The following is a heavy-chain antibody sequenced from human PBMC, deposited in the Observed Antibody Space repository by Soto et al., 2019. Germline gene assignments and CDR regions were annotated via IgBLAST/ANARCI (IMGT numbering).Heavy chain of an antibody. Sequence: QVQLQESGPRLVKPSGSLSLTCGVSGGTVASSHWWSWVRQSPSRGLEWIGNVYHTGDTNFNPSLQSRVTFSVDKSNNQFSLRLTSRTAADTAVYFCAREIVTAGGNNSCDPWGPGTLVTVAS. J-gene: IGHJ5*02. CDR3: AREIVTAGGNNSCDP. CDR1: GGTVASSHW. V-gene: IGHV4-4*02. CDR2: VYHTGDT. D-gene: IGHD2-21*02.